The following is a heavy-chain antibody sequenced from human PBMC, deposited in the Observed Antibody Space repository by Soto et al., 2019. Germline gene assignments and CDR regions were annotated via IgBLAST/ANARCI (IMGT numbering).Heavy chain of an antibody. CDR3: ASLGRHG. V-gene: IGHV3-7*01. D-gene: IGHD3-16*01. J-gene: IGHJ6*02. CDR1: GFTFSDSW. CDR2: IKQDGSEK. Sequence: EVQLVESGGGLVQPGGSLRLSCAASGFTFSDSWMDWVRQAPGKGPGWVANIKQDGSEKNYVDSVKGRFTISRDNAKNSLYLQMNSLRAEDTAVYYCASLGRHGWGQGTTVTVSS.